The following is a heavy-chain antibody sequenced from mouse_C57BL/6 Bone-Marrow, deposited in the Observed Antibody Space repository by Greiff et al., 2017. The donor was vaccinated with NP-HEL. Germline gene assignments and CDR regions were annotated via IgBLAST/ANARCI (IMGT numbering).Heavy chain of an antibody. CDR3: VYDDYDGYFDV. V-gene: IGHV1-69*01. CDR1: GYTFTSYW. Sequence: QVQLQQPGAELVMPGASVKLSCKASGYTFTSYWMHWVKQRPGQGLEWIGELDPSDSYTNYNQKFKGKSTLTVDKSSSTAYMQLSSLTSEDSAVYYCVYDDYDGYFDVWGTGTTVTVSS. CDR2: LDPSDSYT. J-gene: IGHJ1*03. D-gene: IGHD2-4*01.